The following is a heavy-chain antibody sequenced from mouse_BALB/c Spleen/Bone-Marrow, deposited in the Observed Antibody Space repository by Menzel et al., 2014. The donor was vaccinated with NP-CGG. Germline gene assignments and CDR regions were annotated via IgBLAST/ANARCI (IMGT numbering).Heavy chain of an antibody. CDR3: ATMITDWYFDV. CDR1: GFNIKDTY. V-gene: IGHV14-3*02. Sequence: VQRQQSGAELVKPWASVKLSCTATGFNIKDTYMHWVKQRPEQGLEWIGRIDPANGNTKYDPKFQGKATITADTSSNTAYLQLSSLPSEDTAVYYCATMITDWYFDVWSAAATAAISS. J-gene: IGHJ1*01. CDR2: IDPANGNT. D-gene: IGHD2-4*01.